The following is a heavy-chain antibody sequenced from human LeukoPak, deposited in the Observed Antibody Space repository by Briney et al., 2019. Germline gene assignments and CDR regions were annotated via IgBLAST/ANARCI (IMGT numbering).Heavy chain of an antibody. V-gene: IGHV3-30*18. CDR3: AKDEIGAVAGLIDY. J-gene: IGHJ4*02. Sequence: PGRSLRLSCAASGFTFSSYGMYWVRQALAKGLEWVAIISYDGSNRYYADSVKGRFTISRDNSKNTLYLQMNSLRAEDTAVYYCAKDEIGAVAGLIDYWGQGTLVTVSS. D-gene: IGHD6-19*01. CDR1: GFTFSSYG. CDR2: ISYDGSNR.